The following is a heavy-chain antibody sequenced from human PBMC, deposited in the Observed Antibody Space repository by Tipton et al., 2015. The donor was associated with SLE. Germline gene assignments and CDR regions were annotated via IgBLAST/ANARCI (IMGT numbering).Heavy chain of an antibody. CDR1: GGSISSGGYY. CDR2: INHSGST. D-gene: IGHD1-26*01. Sequence: TLSLTCTVSGGSISSGGYYWSWIRQPPGKGLEWIGEINHSGSTNYNPSLKSRVKISVDMSKNQFSLKLSSVTAADTAAYYCARGLFPWELFYWGQGTLVTVSS. V-gene: IGHV4-61*08. CDR3: ARGLFPWELFY. J-gene: IGHJ4*02.